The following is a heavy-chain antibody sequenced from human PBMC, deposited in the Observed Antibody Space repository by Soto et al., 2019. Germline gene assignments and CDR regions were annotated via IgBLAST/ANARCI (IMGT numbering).Heavy chain of an antibody. CDR2: IYSSGST. V-gene: IGHV4-61*01. Sequence: SETLSLTCTVPGDSVGSDNYYWTWIRQPPGKGLEWIGYIYSSGSTNYNPSLKSRVTISLDTSSNQFSLKLTSVTAADTAVYYCARDIRGYSRAFDYWGQGTLVTVSS. CDR3: ARDIRGYSRAFDY. D-gene: IGHD5-18*01. CDR1: GDSVGSDNYY. J-gene: IGHJ4*02.